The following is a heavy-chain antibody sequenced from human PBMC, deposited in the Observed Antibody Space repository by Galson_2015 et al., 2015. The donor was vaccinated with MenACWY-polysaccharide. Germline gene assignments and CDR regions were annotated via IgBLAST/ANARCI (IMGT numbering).Heavy chain of an antibody. D-gene: IGHD5-18*01. V-gene: IGHV4-59*01. Sequence: ETLSLTCSVSGGSLTAYYWAWIRQPPGKGLEWIGCIYYSGSTKYSPSLNSRVTISVDTSNNQFSLKLSSVTAADTAVYYRARSPGGYSSGGQIDSWGQGSLVAVSS. J-gene: IGHJ4*02. CDR3: ARSPGGYSSGGQIDS. CDR2: IYYSGST. CDR1: GGSLTAYY.